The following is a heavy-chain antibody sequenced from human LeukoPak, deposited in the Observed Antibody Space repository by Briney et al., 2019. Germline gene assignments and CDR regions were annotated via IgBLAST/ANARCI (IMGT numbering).Heavy chain of an antibody. CDR1: GYTFTTYD. Sequence: ASVRVSCKASGYTFTTYDISWVRQAPGQGLEWMGWISAYNGNTKYAQKLQGRVTMTTDTSTSTAYMELRSLRPDDTAMYYCARGGYGGTSPDYYYSYYMDVWGKGTTVTVSS. V-gene: IGHV1-18*01. CDR2: ISAYNGNT. D-gene: IGHD4-23*01. J-gene: IGHJ6*03. CDR3: ARGGYGGTSPDYYYSYYMDV.